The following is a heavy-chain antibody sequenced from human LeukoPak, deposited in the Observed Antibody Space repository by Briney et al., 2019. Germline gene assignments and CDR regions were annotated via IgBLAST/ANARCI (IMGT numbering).Heavy chain of an antibody. V-gene: IGHV4-39*07. D-gene: IGHD1-14*01. J-gene: IGHJ4*02. Sequence: PSETLSLTCTVSGGSISSSSYYWGWIRQPPGKGLEWIGSIYYSGSTYYNPSLKSRVTISVDTSKNQFSLKLSSVTAADTAVYYCAKNPGTYYFDYWGQGTLVTVSS. CDR2: IYYSGST. CDR1: GGSISSSSYY. CDR3: AKNPGTYYFDY.